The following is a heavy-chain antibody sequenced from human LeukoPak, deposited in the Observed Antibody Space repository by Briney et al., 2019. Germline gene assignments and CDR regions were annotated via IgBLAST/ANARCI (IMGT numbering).Heavy chain of an antibody. Sequence: ASVKVSCKAFGYTFTSYYMHWVRQAPGQGLEWMGIINPSGGSTSYAQKFQGRVTMTRDTSTSTVYMELSSLRSEDTAVYYCARDFNEPNDAFDIWGQGTMVTVSS. CDR2: INPSGGST. CDR3: ARDFNEPNDAFDI. CDR1: GYTFTSYY. J-gene: IGHJ3*02. V-gene: IGHV1-46*01. D-gene: IGHD1-1*01.